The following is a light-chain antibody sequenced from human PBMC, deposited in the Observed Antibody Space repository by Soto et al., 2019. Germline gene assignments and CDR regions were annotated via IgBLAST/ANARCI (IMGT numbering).Light chain of an antibody. CDR2: DAS. CDR3: QQYGNSPAT. V-gene: IGKV3-20*01. Sequence: ETVLMQSPGTLSLSPGERATLSCRASQSVRSGYLAWYQQKPGQAPRLLIYDASSRATGIPDRFSGSGSGTDFTLTLTRLDPEDLAVYYCQQYGNSPATFGPGTKVEIK. CDR1: QSVRSGY. J-gene: IGKJ3*01.